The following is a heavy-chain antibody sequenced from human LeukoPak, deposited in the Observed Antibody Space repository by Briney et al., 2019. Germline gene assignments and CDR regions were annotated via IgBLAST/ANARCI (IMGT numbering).Heavy chain of an antibody. D-gene: IGHD6-13*01. Sequence: GGSLRLSCAASGFTFSSYEMNWVRQAPGKGLEWVSYISSSGSTIYYADSVKGRFTISRDNSKNTLYLQMNSLRAEDTAVYYCAETYSSSWYGNNWFDPWGQGTLVTVSS. CDR2: ISSSGSTI. CDR3: AETYSSSWYGNNWFDP. J-gene: IGHJ5*02. V-gene: IGHV3-48*03. CDR1: GFTFSSYE.